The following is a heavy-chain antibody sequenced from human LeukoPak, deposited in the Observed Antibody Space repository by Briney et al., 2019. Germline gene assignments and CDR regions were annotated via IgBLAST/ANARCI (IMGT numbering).Heavy chain of an antibody. CDR1: TYTFTGYY. CDR3: ATGLLLVSPGNHDY. Sequence: GPSMKVARKAATYTFTGYYMHWERPAPEQGLEWMGWINPNSGGTNYAQKFQGRVTMTRDTSISTAYMELSGLRSDDTAVYYCATGLLLVSPGNHDYWGQGTLVTVSS. J-gene: IGHJ4*02. V-gene: IGHV1-2*02. D-gene: IGHD3-22*01. CDR2: INPNSGGT.